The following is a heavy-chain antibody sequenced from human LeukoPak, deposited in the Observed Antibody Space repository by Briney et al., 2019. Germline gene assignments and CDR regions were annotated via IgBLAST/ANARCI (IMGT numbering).Heavy chain of an antibody. CDR3: AWLKDAFHI. CDR1: GGSISSYY. D-gene: IGHD3-16*01. J-gene: IGHJ3*02. CDR2: IYYSGST. V-gene: IGHV4-59*12. Sequence: SETLSLTCTVSGGSISSYYWSWIRQPPGKGLEWIGYIYYSGSTYYNPSLKSRVTISVDTSKDQFFLNLTSLTAADTAVYYCAWLKDAFHIWGQGTMVTVSS.